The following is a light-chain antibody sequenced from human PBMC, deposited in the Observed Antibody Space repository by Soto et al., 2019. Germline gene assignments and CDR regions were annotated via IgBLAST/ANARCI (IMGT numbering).Light chain of an antibody. CDR2: GAS. J-gene: IGKJ5*01. V-gene: IGKV3-15*01. CDR1: QSVSSN. Sequence: EIVMTQSPATLSVSPGERATLSCRASQSVSSNLAWYQQKPGQAPRLLIYGASTRATGVPARFSGSGSGTGFTLTISSLQSEDFGVFFCQQYNNWPPITFGQGTRLEIK. CDR3: QQYNNWPPIT.